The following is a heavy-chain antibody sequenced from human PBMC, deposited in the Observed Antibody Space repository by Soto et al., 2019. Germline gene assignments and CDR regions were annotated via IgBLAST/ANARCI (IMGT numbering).Heavy chain of an antibody. CDR2: ITGSGGTT. CDR1: RFTFSSYD. V-gene: IGHV3-23*01. Sequence: EVQLLESGGGLVQPGGSLRLSCAVSRFTFSSYDMSWVRQAPGKGLEWVSFITGSGGTTFYADSVKGRFTISRDNSKNTLYLQMNSLRAEETAVYYCAKHHGGNSWYCLDSWGQGTLVTVSS. J-gene: IGHJ4*02. D-gene: IGHD6-13*01. CDR3: AKHHGGNSWYCLDS.